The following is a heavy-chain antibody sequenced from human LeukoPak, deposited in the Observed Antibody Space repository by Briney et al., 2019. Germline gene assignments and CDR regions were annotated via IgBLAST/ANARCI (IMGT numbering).Heavy chain of an antibody. D-gene: IGHD4-17*01. Sequence: SETLSLTCTVSGGSISSDDYYWSWVRQPPGKGLEWIGYIYYSGTTYYNPSLKSRVIISVDTSKNQFSLKLSSVTAADTAVYYCARATTVTTNYYGVDVWGQGTTVTVSS. CDR1: GGSISSDDYY. V-gene: IGHV4-30-4*01. CDR2: IYYSGTT. CDR3: ARATTVTTNYYGVDV. J-gene: IGHJ6*02.